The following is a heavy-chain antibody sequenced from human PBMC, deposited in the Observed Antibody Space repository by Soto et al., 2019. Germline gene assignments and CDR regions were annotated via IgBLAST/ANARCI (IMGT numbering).Heavy chain of an antibody. CDR1: GGSISSGGYY. J-gene: IGHJ6*02. CDR3: ARDRLVVVAARYYYYYGMDV. V-gene: IGHV4-31*03. Sequence: SETLSLTCTVSGGSISSGGYYWSWIRQHPGKGLEWIGYIYYSGSTYYNPSLKSRVTISVDTSKNQFSLKLSSVTAADTAVYYCARDRLVVVAARYYYYYGMDVWGQGTKVTVSS. D-gene: IGHD2-15*01. CDR2: IYYSGST.